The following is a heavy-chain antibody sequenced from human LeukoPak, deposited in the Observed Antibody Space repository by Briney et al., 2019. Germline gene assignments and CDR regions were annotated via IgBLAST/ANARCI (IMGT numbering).Heavy chain of an antibody. CDR3: ARIEWERLGRAFGI. J-gene: IGHJ3*02. CDR2: IYSAGAT. Sequence: GGSLRLSCAASGFTVSDNYMTWVRQAPGKGLEWVSSIYSAGATHYAESVKGRFTISRDNSKNTLYLQMNSLRAEDMAVYYCARIEWERLGRAFGIWGQGTMVTVSS. CDR1: GFTVSDNY. V-gene: IGHV3-53*01. D-gene: IGHD1-26*01.